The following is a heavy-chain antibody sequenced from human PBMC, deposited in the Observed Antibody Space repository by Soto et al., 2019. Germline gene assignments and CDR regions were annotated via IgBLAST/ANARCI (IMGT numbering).Heavy chain of an antibody. CDR3: ARSTRMPGVIDL. J-gene: IGHJ3*01. CDR1: GGSISGVDYF. V-gene: IGHV4-30-4*01. Sequence: QVQLQESGPGLVKPSETLSLTCTVSGGSISGVDYFWTGVRQPPGKGLEWIGYIDNSGFTFYNPSLRSRVHMSSDSPNNKFSLKLFSVTSADTAVYYCARSTRMPGVIDLWGQGTLFIVSA. CDR2: IDNSGFT. D-gene: IGHD2-8*01.